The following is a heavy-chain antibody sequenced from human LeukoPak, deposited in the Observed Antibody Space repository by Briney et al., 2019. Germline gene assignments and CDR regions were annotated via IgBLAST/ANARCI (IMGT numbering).Heavy chain of an antibody. D-gene: IGHD1-1*01. CDR2: INPNSGGT. Sequence: ASVKVSCKASGYTFTGYYMHWVRQAPGQGLEWMGWINPNSGGTNYAQKFQGRVTMTRDTSISTAYMELSRLRFDDTAVYYCARDPGNWNDQGPHLFFDYWGQGTLVTVSS. J-gene: IGHJ4*02. CDR3: ARDPGNWNDQGPHLFFDY. V-gene: IGHV1-2*02. CDR1: GYTFTGYY.